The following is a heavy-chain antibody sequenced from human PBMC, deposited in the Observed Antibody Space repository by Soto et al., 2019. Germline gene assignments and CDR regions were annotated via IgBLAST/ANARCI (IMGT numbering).Heavy chain of an antibody. CDR3: ARNRPGEFDY. J-gene: IGHJ4*02. CDR1: GFIVSSNY. Sequence: GGSLRLSCAASGFIVSSNYMSWVRQAPGKGLEWVSVIYSGGSTYYADSVKGRFTISRDNSKNTLYLQMNSLRAEDTAVYYCARNRPGEFDYWGQGTLVTVSS. V-gene: IGHV3-53*01. CDR2: IYSGGST.